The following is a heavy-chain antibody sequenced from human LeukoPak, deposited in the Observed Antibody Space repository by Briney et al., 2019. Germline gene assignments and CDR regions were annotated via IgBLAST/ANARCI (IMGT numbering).Heavy chain of an antibody. CDR3: ALTRGTTMVRGGPFDY. V-gene: IGHV3-30*04. CDR1: GFTFSSYA. D-gene: IGHD3-10*01. J-gene: IGHJ4*02. CDR2: ISYDGSNK. Sequence: GGSLRLSCAASGFTFSSYAMHWVRQAPGKGLEWVAVISYDGSNKYYADSVKGRFTISRDNSKNTLYLQMNSLRAEDTAVYYCALTRGTTMVRGGPFDYWGQGTLVTVSS.